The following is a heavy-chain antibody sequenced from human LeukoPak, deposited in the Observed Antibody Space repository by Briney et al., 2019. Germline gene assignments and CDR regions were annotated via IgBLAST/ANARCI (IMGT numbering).Heavy chain of an antibody. D-gene: IGHD3-10*01. CDR2: IYYSGST. CDR3: ARWGASGWGNHYYGMDV. CDR1: GGSISSYY. V-gene: IGHV4-59*01. J-gene: IGHJ6*02. Sequence: SETLSLTCTVSGGSISSYYWSWIRQPPGKGLEWIGYIYYSGSTNYNPSLKSRVTISVDTSKNQFSLKLSSVTAADTAVYYCARWGASGWGNHYYGMDVWGQGTTVTVSS.